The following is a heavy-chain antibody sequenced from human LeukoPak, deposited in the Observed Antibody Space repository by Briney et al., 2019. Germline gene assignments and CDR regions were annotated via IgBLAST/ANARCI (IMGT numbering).Heavy chain of an antibody. V-gene: IGHV3-21*01. D-gene: IGHD6-19*01. CDR1: GFTFSSYS. CDR2: ISSSSSYI. CDR3: ARGDSSGWYARGYFDY. Sequence: GGSLRLSCAASGFTFSSYSMNWVRQAPGKGLEWVSSISSSSSYIYYADSVKGRFTISRDNAKNSLYLQMNSLRAEDTAVYYCARGDSSGWYARGYFDYWGQGTLVTVSS. J-gene: IGHJ4*02.